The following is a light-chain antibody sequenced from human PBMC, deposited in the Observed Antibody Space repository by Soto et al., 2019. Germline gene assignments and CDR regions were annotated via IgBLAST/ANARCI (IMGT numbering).Light chain of an antibody. V-gene: IGKV3-20*01. Sequence: EIVLTQSPGTLSLSPGERATLSCRASQSVSSSYLAWYQQKPSQAPRLLIYGASSRATGIPDRFSGSGSGTDFTLTISRLEPEDFAVYYCQQYGSPWTFGQGTKV. J-gene: IGKJ1*01. CDR3: QQYGSPWT. CDR2: GAS. CDR1: QSVSSSY.